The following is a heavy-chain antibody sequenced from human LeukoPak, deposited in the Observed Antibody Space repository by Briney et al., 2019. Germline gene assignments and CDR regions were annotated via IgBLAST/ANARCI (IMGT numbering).Heavy chain of an antibody. Sequence: GGSLRLSCAASGFTFSSYAMSWVRQAPGKGLEWVSAISGSGGSTYYADSVKGRFTISRDNAKNSLYLQMNSLRAEDTAVYYCARDGVVVVPAAPNSPYYYGMDVWGQGTTVTVSS. CDR3: ARDGVVVVPAAPNSPYYYGMDV. CDR2: ISGSGGST. V-gene: IGHV3-23*01. D-gene: IGHD2-2*01. J-gene: IGHJ6*02. CDR1: GFTFSSYA.